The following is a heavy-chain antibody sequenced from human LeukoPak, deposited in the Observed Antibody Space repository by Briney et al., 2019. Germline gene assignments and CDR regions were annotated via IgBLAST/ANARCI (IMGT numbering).Heavy chain of an antibody. V-gene: IGHV3-23*01. J-gene: IGHJ4*02. D-gene: IGHD3-16*02. CDR3: AKVSRAGLGELSSTYYFDY. CDR2: ISSSGGST. CDR1: GFTFSSYA. Sequence: GGSLGLSCAASGFTFSSYAMSWVRPAPGKGLEWVSAISSSGGSTYYADSVKGRFTISRDNSKNTLYLQMNSLRAEDTAVYYCAKVSRAGLGELSSTYYFDYWGQGTLVTVSS.